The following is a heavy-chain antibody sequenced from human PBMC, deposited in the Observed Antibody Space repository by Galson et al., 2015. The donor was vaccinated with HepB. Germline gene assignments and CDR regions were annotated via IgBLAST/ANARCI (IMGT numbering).Heavy chain of an antibody. J-gene: IGHJ4*02. CDR3: AREAPGHGEFDY. CDR1: GYTFTGHF. CDR2: INPNIGVT. Sequence: SVKVSCKASGYTFTGHFIHWVRQAPGQGLEWMGRINPNIGVTNYAQKFQGRVTMTRDTSISTAYMELSRLRSDDTVVYYCAREAPGHGEFDYWGQGTLVTVSS. V-gene: IGHV1-2*05. D-gene: IGHD3-10*01.